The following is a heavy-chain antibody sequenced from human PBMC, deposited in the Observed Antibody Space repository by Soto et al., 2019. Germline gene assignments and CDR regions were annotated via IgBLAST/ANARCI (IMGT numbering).Heavy chain of an antibody. CDR3: AKDRRKGCKVGMCYSPLDY. CDR1: EFTFRNYA. CDR2: MSYDGGNE. D-gene: IGHD2-21*01. J-gene: IGHJ4*02. Sequence: GGSLRLSCVVSEFTFRNYAMHWVRQAPGKGLEWVAVMSYDGGNEDYADSVKGRFTLSRDNSKNTLYLEMSSLRREDTAVYYCAKDRRKGCKVGMCYSPLDYWGQGTLVTVSS. V-gene: IGHV3-30*18.